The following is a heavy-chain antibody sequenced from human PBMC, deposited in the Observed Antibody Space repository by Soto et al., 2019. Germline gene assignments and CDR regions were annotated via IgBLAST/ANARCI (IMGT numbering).Heavy chain of an antibody. V-gene: IGHV4-59*01. D-gene: IGHD6-13*01. CDR1: GGSIGSYY. Sequence: SDTLSLTCTVSGGSIGSYYWSWIRQPPGKGLEWIGYIYYSGSTNYNPSLKSRVTISVDTSKNQFSLKLSSVTAADTAVYYCARVKAAADYYYYGMDVWGQGTTVTVSS. CDR3: ARVKAAADYYYYGMDV. J-gene: IGHJ6*02. CDR2: IYYSGST.